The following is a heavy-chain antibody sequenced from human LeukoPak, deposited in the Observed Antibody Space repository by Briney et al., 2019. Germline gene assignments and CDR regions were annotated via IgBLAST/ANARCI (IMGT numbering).Heavy chain of an antibody. CDR2: IYYSGST. CDR1: GGSISSYY. D-gene: IGHD3-3*01. V-gene: IGHV4-59*01. Sequence: NTSETLSLTCTVSGGSISSYYWSWIRQPPGKGLEWIGYIYYSGSTNYNPSLKSRVTRSVDTSKNQFSLKLSSVTAADTAVYYCARDLDPIDYWGQGTLVTVSS. CDR3: ARDLDPIDY. J-gene: IGHJ4*02.